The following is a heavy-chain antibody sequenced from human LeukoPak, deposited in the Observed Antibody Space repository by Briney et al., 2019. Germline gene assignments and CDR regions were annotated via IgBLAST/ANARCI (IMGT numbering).Heavy chain of an antibody. Sequence: PSETLSLTCTVSGASISGSGYYWGWIRQPPGKGLEWIGSIYSSGSTYYNASLKSRVTISVDTSKNQFSLKLSSVTAADTAVYYCARVRLASNYYYYYMDVWGKGTTVTVSS. V-gene: IGHV4-39*07. J-gene: IGHJ6*03. CDR1: GASISGSGYY. CDR2: IYSSGST. CDR3: ARVRLASNYYYYYMDV. D-gene: IGHD3-22*01.